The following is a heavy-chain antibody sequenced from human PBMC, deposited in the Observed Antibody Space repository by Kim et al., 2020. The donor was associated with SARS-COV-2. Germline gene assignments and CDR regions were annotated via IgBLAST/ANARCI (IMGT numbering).Heavy chain of an antibody. CDR3: AKVNNKLEYYYYYMDV. CDR1: GFTFDDYA. CDR2: ISWNSGSI. J-gene: IGHJ6*03. D-gene: IGHD3-3*01. Sequence: GGSLRLSCAASGFTFDDYAMHWVRQAPGKGLEWVSGISWNSGSIGYADSVKGRFTISRDNAKNSLYLQMNSLRAEDTALYYCAKVNNKLEYYYYYMDVWG. V-gene: IGHV3-9*01.